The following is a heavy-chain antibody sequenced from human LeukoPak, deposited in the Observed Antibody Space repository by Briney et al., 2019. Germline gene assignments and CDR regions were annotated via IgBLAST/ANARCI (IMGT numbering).Heavy chain of an antibody. CDR3: ARAPPGSMTAYAFDI. V-gene: IGHV3-48*03. J-gene: IGHJ3*02. CDR2: ISSSGSTI. CDR1: GFAFSSYE. D-gene: IGHD2/OR15-2a*01. Sequence: GGSLRLSCAASGFAFSSYEMNWVRQAPGKGLEWVSYISSSGSTIYYADSVKGRFTISRDNAKNSLYLQVNSLRAEDTAVYYCARAPPGSMTAYAFDIWGQGTMVTVSS.